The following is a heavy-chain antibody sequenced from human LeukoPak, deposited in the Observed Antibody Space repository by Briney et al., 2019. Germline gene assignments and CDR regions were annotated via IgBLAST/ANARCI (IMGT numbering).Heavy chain of an antibody. Sequence: SQTLSLTCTVSGGSISSGDYYWSWIRQPPGKGPEWIGYIYYSGSTYYNPSLKSRVTISVDTSKNQFSLKLSSVTAADTAVYYCARETYYDYVWGSYRYSDYWGQGTLVTVSS. J-gene: IGHJ4*02. CDR3: ARETYYDYVWGSYRYSDY. D-gene: IGHD3-16*02. V-gene: IGHV4-30-4*01. CDR2: IYYSGST. CDR1: GGSISSGDYY.